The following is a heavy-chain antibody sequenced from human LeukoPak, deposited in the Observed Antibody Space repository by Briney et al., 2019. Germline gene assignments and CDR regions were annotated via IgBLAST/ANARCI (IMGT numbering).Heavy chain of an antibody. CDR2: ISSSSSTI. CDR1: GFTFRSYS. D-gene: IGHD3-10*01. CDR3: AGQEDYYGSGSYSYYGMDV. J-gene: IGHJ6*02. V-gene: IGHV3-48*02. Sequence: GGSLRLSCAASGFTFRSYSMNWVRQAPGKGLEWVSYISSSSSTIYYADSVKGRFTISRDNAKNSLYRQMNSLRDEDTAVYYCAGQEDYYGSGSYSYYGMDVWGQGTTVTVSS.